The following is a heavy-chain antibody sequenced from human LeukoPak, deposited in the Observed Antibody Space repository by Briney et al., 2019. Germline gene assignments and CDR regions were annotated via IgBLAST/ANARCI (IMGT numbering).Heavy chain of an antibody. Sequence: PSETLSLTCAVYGGSFSGYYWSWIRQPPGKGLEWIGEINHSGSTNYNPSLKSRVTISVDTSKNQFSLKLSSVTAADTAVYYCARKVIWFGESEYFDYWGQGTLVTVSS. V-gene: IGHV4-34*01. D-gene: IGHD3-10*01. J-gene: IGHJ4*02. CDR2: INHSGST. CDR3: ARKVIWFGESEYFDY. CDR1: GGSFSGYY.